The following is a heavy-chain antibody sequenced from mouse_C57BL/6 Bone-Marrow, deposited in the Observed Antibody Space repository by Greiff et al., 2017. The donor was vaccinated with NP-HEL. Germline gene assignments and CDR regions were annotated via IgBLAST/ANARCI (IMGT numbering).Heavy chain of an antibody. CDR1: GFNIKDYY. Sequence: VQLQQSGAELVRPGASVKLSCTASGFNIKDYYMHWVKQRPEQGLEWIGRIDPEDGDTEYAPKFQGKATLTADTSSNTAYLQLSSLTSEDTAVYYCAGPFYYYGSSPYLDYWGQGTTLTVSS. J-gene: IGHJ2*01. CDR2: IDPEDGDT. CDR3: AGPFYYYGSSPYLDY. D-gene: IGHD1-1*01. V-gene: IGHV14-1*01.